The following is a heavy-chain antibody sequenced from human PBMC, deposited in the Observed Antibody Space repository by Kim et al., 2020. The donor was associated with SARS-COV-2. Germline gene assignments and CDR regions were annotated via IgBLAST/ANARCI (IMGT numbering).Heavy chain of an antibody. V-gene: IGHV4-31*03. Sequence: SETLSLTCTVSGGSISSGGYYWSWIRQHPGKGLEWIGYIYYSGSTYYNPSLKSRVTISVDTSKNQFSLKLSSVTAADTAVYYCARDHTRFGESADESHYFDYWGQGTLVTVSS. J-gene: IGHJ4*02. CDR2: IYYSGST. D-gene: IGHD3-10*01. CDR1: GGSISSGGYY. CDR3: ARDHTRFGESADESHYFDY.